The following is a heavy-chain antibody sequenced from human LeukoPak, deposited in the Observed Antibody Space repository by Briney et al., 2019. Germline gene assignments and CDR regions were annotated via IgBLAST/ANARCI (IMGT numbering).Heavy chain of an antibody. V-gene: IGHV4-34*01. J-gene: IGHJ4*02. CDR3: ARGRVVVPAANFPFDY. CDR2: INHSGST. Sequence: SETLSLTCAVYGGSFSGYYWSWIRQPPGKGLEWIGEINHSGSTNYNPSLKSRVTISVDTSKNRFSLKLSSVTAADTAVYYCARGRVVVPAANFPFDYWGQGTLVTVSS. CDR1: GGSFSGYY. D-gene: IGHD2-2*01.